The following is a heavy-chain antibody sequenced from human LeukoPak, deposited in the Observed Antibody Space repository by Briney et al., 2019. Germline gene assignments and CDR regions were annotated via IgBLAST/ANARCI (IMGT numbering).Heavy chain of an antibody. J-gene: IGHJ4*02. D-gene: IGHD3-16*01. CDR1: GDSVRSGSYY. V-gene: IGHV4-61*01. CDR2: IFYSGST. CDR3: ARDRYALTFDY. Sequence: SDTLSLIYTVSGDSVRSGSYYWSWIRQPPGKGLDWIGYIFYSGSTNYNPSLKSRVTISVDTSKNQFSLKLNSVTAADTAVYYCARDRYALTFDYWGQGILVTVSS.